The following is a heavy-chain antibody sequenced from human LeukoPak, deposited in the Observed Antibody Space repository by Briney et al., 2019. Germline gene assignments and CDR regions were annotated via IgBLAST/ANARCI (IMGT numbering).Heavy chain of an antibody. CDR3: ARGGDILTGYYYSDNWFDP. CDR1: GYTFTDYY. CDR2: IYPNTGGI. D-gene: IGHD3-9*01. J-gene: IGHJ5*02. V-gene: IGHV1-2*02. Sequence: ASVKVSCKAYGYTFTDYYIHWVRQAPGQGLEWMGWIYPNTGGIQFAQKLQGRVTMTTDTSTSTAYMELRSLRSDDTAVYYCARGGDILTGYYYSDNWFDPWGQGTLVTVSS.